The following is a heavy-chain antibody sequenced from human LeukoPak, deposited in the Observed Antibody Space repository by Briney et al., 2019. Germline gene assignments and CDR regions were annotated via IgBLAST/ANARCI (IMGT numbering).Heavy chain of an antibody. D-gene: IGHD2-2*01. CDR2: ISGSGGST. V-gene: IGHV3-23*01. J-gene: IGHJ4*02. CDR3: AKALIRYCSSTSYRLIDY. Sequence: GGSLRLSCAASGFTFSSYGMSWVRQAPGKGLEWVSAISGSGGSTYYADSVKGRFTISRGNSKNTLYLQMNSLRAEDTAVYYCAKALIRYCSSTSYRLIDYWGQGTLVTVSS. CDR1: GFTFSSYG.